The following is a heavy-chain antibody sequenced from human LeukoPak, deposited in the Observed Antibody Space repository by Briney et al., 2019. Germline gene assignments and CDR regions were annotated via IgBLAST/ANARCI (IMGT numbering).Heavy chain of an antibody. D-gene: IGHD2-21*01. J-gene: IGHJ6*02. Sequence: TGGSLRLSCTASGFTFSSYWMSWVRQAPGKGLEWVANIKQDGSEKDYVDSVKGRFTISRDNAKNSLYLQMNSLRAEDTAVYYCAKYCGGDCYGMDVWGQGTTVTVSS. CDR3: AKYCGGDCYGMDV. V-gene: IGHV3-7*01. CDR2: IKQDGSEK. CDR1: GFTFSSYW.